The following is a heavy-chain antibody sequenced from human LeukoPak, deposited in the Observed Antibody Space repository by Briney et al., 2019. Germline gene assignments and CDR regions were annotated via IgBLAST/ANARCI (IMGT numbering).Heavy chain of an antibody. V-gene: IGHV3-66*02. J-gene: IGHJ4*02. Sequence: GGSLRLSCAASGFTFSSYGMTWVRQAPGKGLEWVSVIYSGGSTYYADSVTGRFTISRDNSKNTLYLQMNSLRTEDTAVYYCARLPNYWGQGTLVTVSS. CDR1: GFTFSSYG. CDR3: ARLPNY. CDR2: IYSGGST.